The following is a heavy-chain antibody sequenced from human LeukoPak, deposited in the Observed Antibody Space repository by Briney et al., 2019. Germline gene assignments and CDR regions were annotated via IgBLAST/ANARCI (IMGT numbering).Heavy chain of an antibody. D-gene: IGHD2-8*01. Sequence: TSETLSLTCAVYGGSFSGYNWSWIRQPPGKGLEWIGEINHSGSTNYNPSLKSRVTISVDTSKNQFSLKLSSVTAADTAVYYCARGRVSAPNYYYYYMDVWGKGTTVTVSS. CDR2: INHSGST. J-gene: IGHJ6*03. V-gene: IGHV4-34*01. CDR3: ARGRVSAPNYYYYYMDV. CDR1: GGSFSGYN.